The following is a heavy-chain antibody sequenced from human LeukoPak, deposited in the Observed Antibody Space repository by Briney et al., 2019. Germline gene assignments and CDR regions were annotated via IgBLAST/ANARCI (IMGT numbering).Heavy chain of an antibody. CDR3: ARVGGGSDYYYYGMDV. Sequence: PGGSLRLSCAASGFTFSSYSMNWVRQAPGKGLEWVSSISSSSSYIYYADSVKGRFTISRDNAKNSLYLQMNSPRAEDTAVYYCARVGGGSDYYYYGMDVWGQGTTVTVSS. CDR1: GFTFSSYS. V-gene: IGHV3-21*01. CDR2: ISSSSSYI. J-gene: IGHJ6*02. D-gene: IGHD2-15*01.